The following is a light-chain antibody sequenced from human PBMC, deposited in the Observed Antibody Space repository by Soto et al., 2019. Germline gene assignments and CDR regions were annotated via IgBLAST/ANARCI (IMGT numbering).Light chain of an antibody. Sequence: PRTIKASVGDRVTITCRASQTINTWLAWYQQKPGKAPKLLIYDVSSLASGVPSRFSGSGSGTEFSLTITSLQPDDFATFYCQQYHSHSKTFGQGTKVDIK. CDR2: DVS. CDR1: QTINTW. V-gene: IGKV1-5*01. CDR3: QQYHSHSKT. J-gene: IGKJ1*01.